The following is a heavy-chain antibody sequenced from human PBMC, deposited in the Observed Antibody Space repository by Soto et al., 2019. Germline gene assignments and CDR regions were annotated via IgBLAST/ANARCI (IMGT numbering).Heavy chain of an antibody. J-gene: IGHJ4*02. Sequence: QVQLVQSGAEVKKPGSSVTVSCKASGGTFSSYTISWVRQAPGQGLEWMAGISPIFGTPIYAQKFQDRVTITANDSTMIAYMEMTTMTAEDTAVYYCARVVVGSRLSLAYWVQGTLVTIS. CDR3: ARVVVGSRLSLAY. V-gene: IGHV1-69*01. CDR2: ISPIFGTP. D-gene: IGHD2-15*01. CDR1: GGTFSSYT.